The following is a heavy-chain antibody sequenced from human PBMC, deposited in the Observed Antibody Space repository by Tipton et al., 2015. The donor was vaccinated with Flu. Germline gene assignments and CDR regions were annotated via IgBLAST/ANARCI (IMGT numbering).Heavy chain of an antibody. D-gene: IGHD6-13*01. J-gene: IGHJ5*02. V-gene: IGHV1-2*02. Sequence: QPVQSGAEMKKPGASVKVSCKASGYTLTGYYMHWVRQAPGQGLEWMGWINPNSGGTNSAQTFQGRVTMTRDTSINTAYMEMTSLTSDDTAVYYCATVKPTGYLGTAAGWFDTWGQGTLVSVSS. CDR2: INPNSGGT. CDR3: ATVKPTGYLGTAAGWFDT. CDR1: GYTLTGYY.